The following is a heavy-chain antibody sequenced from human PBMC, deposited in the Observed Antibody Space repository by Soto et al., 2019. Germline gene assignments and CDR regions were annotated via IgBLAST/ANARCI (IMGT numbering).Heavy chain of an antibody. D-gene: IGHD3-10*01. CDR3: ARIASSRSPYYYYSGMDV. Sequence: SGPTLVNPTQTLTLTCTFSGFSLSTTGMCVSWIRQPPGKALEWLARIDWDDDKYYSTSLKTRLTISKDASKNQVVLTMTNMDPVDTATYYCARIASSRSPYYYYSGMDVWGQGTKVTVSS. CDR1: GFSLSTTGMC. J-gene: IGHJ6*02. V-gene: IGHV2-70*11. CDR2: IDWDDDK.